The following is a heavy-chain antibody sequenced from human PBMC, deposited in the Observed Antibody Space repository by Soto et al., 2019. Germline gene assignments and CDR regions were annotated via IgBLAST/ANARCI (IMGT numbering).Heavy chain of an antibody. D-gene: IGHD2-15*01. CDR3: AKDFRYCSGGSCYFSGYYFDY. V-gene: IGHV3-23*01. CDR1: GCPFSSYA. CDR2: ISGSGGST. Sequence: GSRRLSCATFGCPFSSYAMSWVRQAPGKGLEWVSAISGSGGSTYYADSVKGRFTISRDNSKNTLYLQMNSLRAEDTAVYYCAKDFRYCSGGSCYFSGYYFDYWGQGTLVTVSS. J-gene: IGHJ4*02.